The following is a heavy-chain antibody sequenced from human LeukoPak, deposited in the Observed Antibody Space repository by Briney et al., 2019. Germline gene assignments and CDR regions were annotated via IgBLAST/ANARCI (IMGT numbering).Heavy chain of an antibody. Sequence: PSETLSLTCAVSGGSISSYYWSWIRQPPGKGLEWIGYIYYSGSTNYNPSLKSRVTISVDTSKNQFSLKLSSVTAADTAVYYCAREAPWFDPWGQGTLVTVSS. CDR3: AREAPWFDP. J-gene: IGHJ5*02. CDR2: IYYSGST. CDR1: GGSISSYY. V-gene: IGHV4-59*01.